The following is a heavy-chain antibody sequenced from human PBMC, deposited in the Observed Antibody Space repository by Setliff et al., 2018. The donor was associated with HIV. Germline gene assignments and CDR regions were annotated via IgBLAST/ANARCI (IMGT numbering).Heavy chain of an antibody. J-gene: IGHJ2*01. CDR1: GGSITRSSYY. Sequence: PSETLSLTCTVSGGSITRSSYYWAWIRQPPGKGLEWIGNIFYSGHTFYNPSLKSRVTISVDTSKNQFSLKLSSVTAADTAVFYCARSELGPVYWYFDLWGRGTLVTSPQ. CDR3: ARSELGPVYWYFDL. V-gene: IGHV4-39*01. D-gene: IGHD7-27*01. CDR2: IFYSGHT.